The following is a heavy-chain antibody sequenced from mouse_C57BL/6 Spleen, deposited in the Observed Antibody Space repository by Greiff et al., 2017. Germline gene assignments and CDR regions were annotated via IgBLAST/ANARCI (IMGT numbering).Heavy chain of an antibody. CDR2: FHPYNDDT. CDR1: GYTFTTSP. CDR3: ASKTTAWNYFDY. D-gene: IGHD1-2*01. Sequence: VQLQPSGAELVKPGASVKMSCKASGYTFTTSPIEWMKQHHGKSLEWIGNFHPYNDDTKYHEKFKGKATLTVEKSSSTVYLELSRLTSDDSAVYYCASKTTAWNYFDYWGQGTTLTVSS. V-gene: IGHV1-47*01. J-gene: IGHJ2*01.